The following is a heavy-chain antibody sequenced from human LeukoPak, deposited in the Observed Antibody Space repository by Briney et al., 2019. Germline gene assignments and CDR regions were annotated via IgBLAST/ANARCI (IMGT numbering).Heavy chain of an antibody. V-gene: IGHV4-39*07. D-gene: IGHD2-2*01. Sequence: SETLSLTCSVSGGSISSSNYYWGWIRQPPGKGLEWIGEIYHSGSTNYNPSLKSRVTISVDKSKNQFSLKLSSVTAADTAVYYCARGVQYQLPYYYYYYMDVWGKGTTVTISS. CDR3: ARGVQYQLPYYYYYYMDV. CDR1: GGSISSSNYY. CDR2: IYHSGST. J-gene: IGHJ6*03.